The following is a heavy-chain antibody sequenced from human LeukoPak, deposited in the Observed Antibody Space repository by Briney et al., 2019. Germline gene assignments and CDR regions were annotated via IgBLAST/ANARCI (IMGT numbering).Heavy chain of an antibody. J-gene: IGHJ4*02. CDR2: INPNSGGT. Sequence: GASVKVSCKASGYTFTGYYMHWVRQAPGQGLEWMGWINPNSGGTNYAQKLQGRVTMTRDTSISTAYMELSRLRSDDTAVYYCARVAIYYYDSSTAGRLEDYWGQGTLVTVSS. V-gene: IGHV1-2*02. CDR3: ARVAIYYYDSSTAGRLEDY. D-gene: IGHD3-22*01. CDR1: GYTFTGYY.